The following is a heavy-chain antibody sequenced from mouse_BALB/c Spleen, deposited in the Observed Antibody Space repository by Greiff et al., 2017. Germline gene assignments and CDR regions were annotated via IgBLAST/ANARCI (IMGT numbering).Heavy chain of an antibody. CDR2: IYPGDGDT. D-gene: IGHD1-1*02. Sequence: VQLQQSGAELARPGASVKLSCKASGYTFSSYWMQWVKKRPGQGLEWIGAIYPGDGDTRYTQKFKGKATLTADKSSSTAYMQLSSLASEDSAVYYCASLVGFAYWGQGTLVTVSA. J-gene: IGHJ3*01. CDR1: GYTFSSYW. CDR3: ASLVGFAY. V-gene: IGHV1-87*01.